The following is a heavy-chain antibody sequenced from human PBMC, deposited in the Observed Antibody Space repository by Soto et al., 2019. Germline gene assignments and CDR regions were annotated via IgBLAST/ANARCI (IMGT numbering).Heavy chain of an antibody. D-gene: IGHD6-13*01. CDR2: IYHSGST. J-gene: IGHJ6*02. CDR3: ARVRGGSSSSWTYGRAYYYYYGMDV. CDR1: GGSISSSNW. Sequence: TSETLSLTCAVSGGSISSSNWWSWVRQPPGKGLEWIGEIYHSGSTNYNPSLKSRVTISVDKSKNQFSLKLSSVTAADTAVYYCARVRGGSSSSWTYGRAYYYYYGMDVWGQGTTVTVSS. V-gene: IGHV4-4*02.